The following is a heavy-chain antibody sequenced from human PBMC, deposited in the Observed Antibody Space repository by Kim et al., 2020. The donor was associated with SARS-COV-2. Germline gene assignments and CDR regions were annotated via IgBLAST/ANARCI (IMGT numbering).Heavy chain of an antibody. J-gene: IGHJ4*02. CDR3: ARVGAHSGYDHDY. CDR1: GGSISSYY. D-gene: IGHD5-12*01. Sequence: SETLSLTCTVSGGSISSYYWSWIRQPPGKGLEWIGYIYYSGSTNYNPSLKSRVTISVDTSKNQFSLKLSSVTAADTAVYYCARVGAHSGYDHDYWGQGTLVTVSS. V-gene: IGHV4-59*01. CDR2: IYYSGST.